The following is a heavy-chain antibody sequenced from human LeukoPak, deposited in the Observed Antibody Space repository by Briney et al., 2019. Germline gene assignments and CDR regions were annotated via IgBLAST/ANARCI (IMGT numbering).Heavy chain of an antibody. Sequence: GGSLSLSCAASGLNFNIYNMNWVRQAPGKGLEWVSSINTRSSHIYYADSVKGRFTISRDNPKNSLYLHMNSLRAEDTAVYYCVAYLDAFDIWGHGAMVTVSS. CDR3: VAYLDAFDI. V-gene: IGHV3-21*01. J-gene: IGHJ3*02. CDR1: GLNFNIYN. CDR2: INTRSSHI. D-gene: IGHD2-2*01.